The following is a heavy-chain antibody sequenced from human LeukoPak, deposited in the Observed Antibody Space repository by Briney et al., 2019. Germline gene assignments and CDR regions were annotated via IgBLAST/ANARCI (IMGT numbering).Heavy chain of an antibody. V-gene: IGHV4-4*02. CDR1: GGSINSSHW. J-gene: IGHJ4*02. CDR3: ARETPYGSGSYPFDY. CDR2: TYHSDYT. D-gene: IGHD3-10*01. Sequence: SETLSLTCAVSGGSINSSHWWSWVRQSPGKGLEWIGNTYHSDYTNYNPSLKSRATISVDKSKNQLSLKVTSVTAADTAMYYCARETPYGSGSYPFDYWGQGILVTVSS.